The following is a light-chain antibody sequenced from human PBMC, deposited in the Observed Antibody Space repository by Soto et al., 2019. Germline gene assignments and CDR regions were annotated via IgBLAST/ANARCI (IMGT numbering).Light chain of an antibody. CDR2: WAS. Sequence: DIVMTQSPDSLAVSLGERATINCKSSQSVLYSSNNKNYLAWYQQKPGQPPKLLIYWASTRESGVPDRFTGSGSGTDFTRTISSLQAEDVAVYCCQQYYSTLIIFGQGTRLEIK. V-gene: IGKV4-1*01. J-gene: IGKJ5*01. CDR3: QQYYSTLII. CDR1: QSVLYSSNNKNY.